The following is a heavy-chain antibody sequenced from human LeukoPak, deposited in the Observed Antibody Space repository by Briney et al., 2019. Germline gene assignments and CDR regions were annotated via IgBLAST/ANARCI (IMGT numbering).Heavy chain of an antibody. CDR2: ISSSSSYI. D-gene: IGHD3-9*01. J-gene: IGHJ4*02. CDR1: GCTFSSYS. CDR3: ARGLRYFDWSGRFDY. Sequence: KSGGSLRLSFAASGCTFSSYSMNWVRQAPGKGLEWVSSISSSSSYIYYADSVKGRFTISRDNAKNSLYLQMNSLRAEDTAVYYCARGLRYFDWSGRFDYWGQGTLVTVSS. V-gene: IGHV3-21*01.